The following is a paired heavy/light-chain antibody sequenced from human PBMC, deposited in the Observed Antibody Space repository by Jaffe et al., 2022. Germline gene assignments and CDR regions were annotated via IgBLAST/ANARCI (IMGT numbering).Light chain of an antibody. Sequence: EIVLTQSPGTLSLSPGEGATLFCRASQSVGGNYLAWYQQKTGQAPTLLIHSASTRATGIPDRFRGSVSGTDFILTISRLEPEDFAVYYCQQYGSSPWTFGQGTKVEIK. J-gene: IGKJ1*01. CDR2: SAS. V-gene: IGKV3-20*01. CDR1: QSVGGNY. CDR3: QQYGSSPWT.
Heavy chain of an antibody. D-gene: IGHD4-17*01. CDR2: VSGSGSDS. CDR3: AKGPRGTAVNYFDS. V-gene: IGHV3-23*01. CDR1: GFTFSSYA. J-gene: IGHJ4*02. Sequence: EVHVLESGGDLVQPGGSLRLSCAASGFTFSSYAMSWVRQTPGKGLEWVSGVSGSGSDSFFADSVRGRFIISRDNSKNTLYLQMNSLRDEDTAVYYCAKGPRGTAVNYFDSWGQGTLVTVSS.